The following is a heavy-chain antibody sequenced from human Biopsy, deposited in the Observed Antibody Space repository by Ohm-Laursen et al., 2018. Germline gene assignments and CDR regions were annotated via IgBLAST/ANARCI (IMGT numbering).Heavy chain of an antibody. J-gene: IGHJ5*02. CDR2: IYNTETT. CDR3: ARHPTGFWFDP. V-gene: IGHV4-39*01. Sequence: SDTLSLTCTVSGGSISSSTTYYWAWLRQPPGKGLEWIGSIYNTETTFYNPSLKSRVTISVDTPTIQFSLMVSSVTAADTALYFCARHPTGFWFDPWGHGTLVTVSS. CDR1: GGSISSSTTYY.